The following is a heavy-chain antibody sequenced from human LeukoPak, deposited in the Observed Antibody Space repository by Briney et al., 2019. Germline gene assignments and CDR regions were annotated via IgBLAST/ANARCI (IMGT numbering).Heavy chain of an antibody. J-gene: IGHJ4*02. V-gene: IGHV3-23*01. D-gene: IGHD3-9*01. Sequence: GGSLRLSYETSGFTFISYGMHWVRQAPGKGLEWVSAISGSGGSTYYADSVRGRFTISRDNSKNTLYLQMNSLRAEDTAVYYCAKGSPLNYDILTGYYSLFDYWGQGTLVTVSS. CDR1: GFTFISYG. CDR3: AKGSPLNYDILTGYYSLFDY. CDR2: ISGSGGST.